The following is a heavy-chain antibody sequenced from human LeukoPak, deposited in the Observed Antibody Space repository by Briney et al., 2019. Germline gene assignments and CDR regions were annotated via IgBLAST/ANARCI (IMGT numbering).Heavy chain of an antibody. V-gene: IGHV3-7*01. CDR2: IKQDGSDR. J-gene: IGHJ4*02. D-gene: IGHD4-17*01. Sequence: GGSLRLSCAASGFTLSSYWMSWVRQAPGKGLEWVANIKQDGSDRYYMDSVKGRFTISRDNAKNSLFLQMNSLRAEDTAVYYCARKPYGHYDYWGQGTLVTVSS. CDR1: GFTLSSYW. CDR3: ARKPYGHYDY.